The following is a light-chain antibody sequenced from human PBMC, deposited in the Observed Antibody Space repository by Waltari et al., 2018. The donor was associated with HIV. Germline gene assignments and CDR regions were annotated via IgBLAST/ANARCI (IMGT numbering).Light chain of an antibody. CDR3: SSYAYSDHYV. CDR2: DVN. Sequence: SALTQPPSASGCPGQSATISCTGTSSDVGHYDYLYWYQQHPGTPPKLIIYDVNKRPSGVPDRFSGSKSANTASLTVSGLQAEDDADYYCSSYAYSDHYVFGNGTKVTVL. J-gene: IGLJ1*01. CDR1: SSDVGHYDY. V-gene: IGLV2-8*01.